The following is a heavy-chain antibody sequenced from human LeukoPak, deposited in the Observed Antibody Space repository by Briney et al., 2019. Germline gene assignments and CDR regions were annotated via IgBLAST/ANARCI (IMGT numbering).Heavy chain of an antibody. CDR1: GFTFSSYG. V-gene: IGHV3-30*03. D-gene: IGHD3-10*01. CDR3: ARARYYGSGSYSAYYYYMDV. CDR2: ISYDGTNK. J-gene: IGHJ6*03. Sequence: GRSLRLSCAASGFTFSSYGMHWVRQAPGKGLEWVAVISYDGTNKYYADSVKGRFTISRDNAKNSLYLQMNSLRAEDTAVYYCARARYYGSGSYSAYYYYMDVWGKGTTVTVSS.